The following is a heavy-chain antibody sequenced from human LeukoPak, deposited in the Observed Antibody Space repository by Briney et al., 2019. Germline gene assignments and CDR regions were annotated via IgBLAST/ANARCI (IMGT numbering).Heavy chain of an antibody. CDR1: GGSISSYY. D-gene: IGHD4-17*01. Sequence: SETLSLTCTVSGGSISSYYWSWIRQPPGKGLEWIGYIYYSGSTNYNPSLKSRVTISVDTSKNQFSLKLSSVTAADTAVYYCARADYGDPFDYWGQGTLVTVSS. J-gene: IGHJ4*02. CDR3: ARADYGDPFDY. V-gene: IGHV4-59*08. CDR2: IYYSGST.